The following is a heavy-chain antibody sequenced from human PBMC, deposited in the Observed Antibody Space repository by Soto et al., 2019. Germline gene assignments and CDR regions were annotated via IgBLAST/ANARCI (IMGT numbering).Heavy chain of an antibody. J-gene: IGHJ5*02. Sequence: QVQLVESGGGVVQPGRSLRLSCAASGFTFSSYAMHWVRQAPGKGLEWVAVISYDGSNKYYADSVKGRFTISRDNSKNTLYLRMNSLRAEDTAVYYCARDLEVAVAGAWGQGTLVTVSS. CDR1: GFTFSSYA. D-gene: IGHD6-19*01. CDR3: ARDLEVAVAGA. V-gene: IGHV3-30-3*01. CDR2: ISYDGSNK.